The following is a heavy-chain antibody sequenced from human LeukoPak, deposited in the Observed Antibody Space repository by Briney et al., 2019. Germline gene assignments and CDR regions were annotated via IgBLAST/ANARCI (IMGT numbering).Heavy chain of an antibody. Sequence: GGCLRLSCAASGFTFSSYGMSWVRQAPGKGLEWVSGMSGSGGSTYYADSVKGRFTISRDNSKNTLYLQMNSLRAEDTAVYYCARDSTGWYYDYVWGSYRPDYWGQGTLVTVSS. CDR2: MSGSGGST. V-gene: IGHV3-23*01. CDR1: GFTFSSYG. D-gene: IGHD3-16*02. J-gene: IGHJ4*02. CDR3: ARDSTGWYYDYVWGSYRPDY.